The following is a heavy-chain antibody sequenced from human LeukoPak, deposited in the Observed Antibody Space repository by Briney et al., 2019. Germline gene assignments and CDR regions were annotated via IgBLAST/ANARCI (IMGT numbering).Heavy chain of an antibody. J-gene: IGHJ4*02. CDR2: INHSGST. CDR3: ARHTGGDSSGYNDY. D-gene: IGHD3-22*01. Sequence: SETLSLTCTVYGGSLSGYYWSWIRQPPGKGLEWIGEINHSGSTNYNPSLKSRVTISVDTSKNQFSLKLSSVTAADTAVYYCARHTGGDSSGYNDYWGQGTLVTVSS. CDR1: GGSLSGYY. V-gene: IGHV4-34*01.